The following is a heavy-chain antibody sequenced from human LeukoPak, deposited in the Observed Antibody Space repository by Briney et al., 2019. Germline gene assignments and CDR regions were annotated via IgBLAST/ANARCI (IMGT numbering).Heavy chain of an antibody. CDR2: INHGGST. CDR3: ARGQHHYGSGSESYMDV. J-gene: IGHJ6*03. Sequence: SETLSLTCAVYGGTFSGYYWSWIRQPPGKGLEWIGEINHGGSTNYNPSLKSRVTISVDTSKNQFSLKLSSVTAADTAVYYCARGQHHYGSGSESYMDVWGKGTTVTVSS. CDR1: GGTFSGYY. V-gene: IGHV4-34*01. D-gene: IGHD3-10*01.